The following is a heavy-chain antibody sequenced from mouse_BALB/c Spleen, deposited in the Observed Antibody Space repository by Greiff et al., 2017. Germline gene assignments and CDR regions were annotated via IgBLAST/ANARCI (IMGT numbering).Heavy chain of an antibody. CDR3: ASPLRLRYAMDY. V-gene: IGHV1-7*01. CDR1: GYTFTSYW. Sequence: VQGVESGAELAKPGASVKMSCKASGYTFTSYWMHWVKQRPGQGLEWIGYINPSTGYTEYNQKFKDKATLTADKSSSTAYMQLSSLTSEDSAVYYCASPLRLRYAMDYWGQGTSVTVSS. CDR2: INPSTGYT. D-gene: IGHD1-2*01. J-gene: IGHJ4*01.